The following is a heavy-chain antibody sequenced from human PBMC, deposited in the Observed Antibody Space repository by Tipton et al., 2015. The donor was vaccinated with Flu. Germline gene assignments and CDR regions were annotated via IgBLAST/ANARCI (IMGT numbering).Heavy chain of an antibody. Sequence: AASGFTFSSYNMNWVRQAPGKGLEWVSSISSSGSYIYYADSVKGRFTISRDNAKNSLYLQMNSLRAEDTAVYYCARAFTGEYGMDVWGQGTTVTVSS. J-gene: IGHJ6*02. D-gene: IGHD3-16*01. CDR3: ARAFTGEYGMDV. CDR1: GFTFSSYN. CDR2: ISSSGSYI. V-gene: IGHV3-21*01.